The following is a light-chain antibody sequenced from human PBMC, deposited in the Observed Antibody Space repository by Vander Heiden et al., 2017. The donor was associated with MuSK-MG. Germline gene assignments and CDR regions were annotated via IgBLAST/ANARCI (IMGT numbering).Light chain of an antibody. V-gene: IGLV1-47*01. CDR3: AAWDDSLSAHV. CDR2: TNN. Sequence: HSVPTPPPPGPGAPRERVTISCSGSSSNIGSNSVYWYQQLPGTAPKLLFYTNNQRPSGVPGRFSGSKSGTSASLAISGLRSEDEAEYYCAAWDDSLSAHVFGPGTRVTVL. CDR1: SSNIGSNS. J-gene: IGLJ1*01.